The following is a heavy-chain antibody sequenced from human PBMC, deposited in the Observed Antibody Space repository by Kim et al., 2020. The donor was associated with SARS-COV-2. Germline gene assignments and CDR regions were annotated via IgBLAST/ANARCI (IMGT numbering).Heavy chain of an antibody. J-gene: IGHJ2*01. Sequence: KFQGSVTITADKSTSTAYMELSSLRSEDTAVYYCARDVREMATIDWYFDLWGRGTLVTVSS. D-gene: IGHD5-12*01. V-gene: IGHV1-69*04. CDR3: ARDVREMATIDWYFDL.